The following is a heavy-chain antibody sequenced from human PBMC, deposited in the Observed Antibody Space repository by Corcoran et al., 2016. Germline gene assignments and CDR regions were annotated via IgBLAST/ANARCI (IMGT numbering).Heavy chain of an antibody. CDR3: AKVVPAATNYYYYYGMDV. Sequence: QVQLVESGGGVVQPGRSLRLSCAASGFTFSSYGMHWVRQAPGKGLEWVAVISYDGSNKYYADSAKGRFTISRDNSKNTLYLQMNSLRAEDTAGYYCAKVVPAATNYYYYYGMDVWGQGTTVTVSS. CDR2: ISYDGSNK. V-gene: IGHV3-30*18. CDR1: GFTFSSYG. D-gene: IGHD2-2*01. J-gene: IGHJ6*02.